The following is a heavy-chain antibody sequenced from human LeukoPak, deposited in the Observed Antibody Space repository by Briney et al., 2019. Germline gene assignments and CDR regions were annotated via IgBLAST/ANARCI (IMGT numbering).Heavy chain of an antibody. Sequence: GGSLRLSCAASGFNFRSYGMHWVRQTPGKGLEWLAYIRSDGKYKPYADSVKGRFTISRDNSKNTLYLQMNSLRAEDTAVYYCARSAGEPLEAFGFDYWGQGTLVTVSS. V-gene: IGHV3-30*02. J-gene: IGHJ4*02. CDR1: GFNFRSYG. CDR3: ARSAGEPLEAFGFDY. D-gene: IGHD1-26*01. CDR2: IRSDGKYK.